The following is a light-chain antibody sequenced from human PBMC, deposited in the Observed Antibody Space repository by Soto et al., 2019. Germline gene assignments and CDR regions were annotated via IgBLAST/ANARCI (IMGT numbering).Light chain of an antibody. CDR3: CSYAGSPYV. J-gene: IGLJ1*01. Sequence: ALTQPRSVSGSPGQSVAISCTGTSSDVGAYDYVSWYQQHPGKAPKLMIYDVTKRPSGVPDRFSGSKSGNTASLTISGLQPEDESDYYCCSYAGSPYVFGTGTKLTVL. V-gene: IGLV2-11*01. CDR1: SSDVGAYDY. CDR2: DVT.